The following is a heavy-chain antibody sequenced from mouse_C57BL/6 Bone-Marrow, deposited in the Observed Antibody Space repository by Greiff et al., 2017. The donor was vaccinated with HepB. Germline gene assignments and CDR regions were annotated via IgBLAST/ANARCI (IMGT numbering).Heavy chain of an antibody. CDR2: IYPGDGDT. D-gene: IGHD3-2*02. CDR3: AKTAQAPFAY. CDR1: GYAFSSSW. J-gene: IGHJ3*01. Sequence: VQLQQSGPELVKPGASVKISCKASGYAFSSSWMNWVKQRPGKGLEWIGRIYPGDGDTNYNGKFKGKATLTADKYSSTAYMQLSSLTSEDSAVYFCAKTAQAPFAYWGQGTLVTVSA. V-gene: IGHV1-82*01.